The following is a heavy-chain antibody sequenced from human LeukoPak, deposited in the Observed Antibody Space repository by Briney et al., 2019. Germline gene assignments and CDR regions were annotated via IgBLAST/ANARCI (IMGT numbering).Heavy chain of an antibody. CDR3: TTDGRSGYDPGY. D-gene: IGHD5-12*01. V-gene: IGHV3-15*01. Sequence: SCKASGGTFSSYAISWVRQAPGKGLEWVGRIKSKTDGGTTDYAAPVKGRFTISRDDSKNTLYLQMNSLKTEDTAVYYCTTDGRSGYDPGYWGQGTLVTVSS. CDR1: GGTFSSYA. J-gene: IGHJ4*02. CDR2: IKSKTDGGTT.